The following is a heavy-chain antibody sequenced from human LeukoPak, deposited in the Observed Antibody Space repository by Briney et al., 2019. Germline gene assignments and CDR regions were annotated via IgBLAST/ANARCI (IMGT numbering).Heavy chain of an antibody. CDR1: GYTFTSYY. CDR3: ARDHSYYDSSGPLDY. CDR2: INPSGGST. Sequence: EASVKVSCKASGYTFTSYYMHWVRQAPGQGLEWMGIINPSGGSTSYAQKFQGRVTMTRDTSTSTVYMELSSLRSEDTAVYYCARDHSYYDSSGPLDYWGQGTLVTVSS. J-gene: IGHJ4*02. V-gene: IGHV1-46*01. D-gene: IGHD3-22*01.